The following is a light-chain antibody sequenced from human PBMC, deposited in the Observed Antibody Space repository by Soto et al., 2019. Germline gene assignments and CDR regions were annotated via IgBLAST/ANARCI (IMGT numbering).Light chain of an antibody. Sequence: QSALTQPPSASGSPGQSVTLSCTGTSSDVGGYNYVSWYQQHPGKAPKLMIYEVSKRPSGVPDRFSGSKSGNTASLTVSGLQAEDEADYYCSSYAGSNYVFGTGTKLTVL. CDR2: EVS. CDR1: SSDVGGYNY. V-gene: IGLV2-8*01. J-gene: IGLJ1*01. CDR3: SSYAGSNYV.